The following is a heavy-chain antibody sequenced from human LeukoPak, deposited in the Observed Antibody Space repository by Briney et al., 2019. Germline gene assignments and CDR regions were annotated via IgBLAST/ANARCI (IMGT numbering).Heavy chain of an antibody. Sequence: SETLSLTCTVSGGSISSYYWSWIRQPPGKGLEWIGYVYYRGTTNYNPSLESRVTISVDTSKNQFSLKLTSVAAADTAVYYCARHGTAAGPFQLWGQGTLVTVSS. CDR3: ARHGTAAGPFQL. J-gene: IGHJ1*01. V-gene: IGHV4-59*08. CDR2: VYYRGTT. CDR1: GGSISSYY. D-gene: IGHD2-21*02.